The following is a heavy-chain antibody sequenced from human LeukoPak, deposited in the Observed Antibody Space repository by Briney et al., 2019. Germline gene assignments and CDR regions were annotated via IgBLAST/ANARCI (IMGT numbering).Heavy chain of an antibody. D-gene: IGHD3-10*01. CDR3: RITMVRGVIEGSDY. J-gene: IGHJ4*02. CDR2: TYYRSNWYD. CDR1: GDSVSSNSGT. Sequence: SQTLSLTCAISGDSVSSNSGTWNWIRQSPSRGLEWLGRTYYRSNWYDDYALSVKGRLTINPDTSKNQFSLQLNSVTPEDTAVYYCRITMVRGVIEGSDYWGQRTLVTVSS. V-gene: IGHV6-1*01.